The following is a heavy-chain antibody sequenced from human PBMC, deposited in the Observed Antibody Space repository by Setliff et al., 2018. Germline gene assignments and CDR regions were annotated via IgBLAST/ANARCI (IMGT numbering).Heavy chain of an antibody. J-gene: IGHJ3*02. CDR3: ARGRMRGSCSGPSCTYDPFDI. CDR1: GHSIDSDSY. V-gene: IGHV4-38-2*01. CDR2: IYHSGSS. Sequence: PSETLSLTCAVSGHSIDSDSYWGWIRQSPGKGLEWIGSIYHSGSSYYNSSLRSRVTISVDTSKNQFSLILRSVTAADTAVYYCARGRMRGSCSGPSCTYDPFDIWGQGTPVTVSS. D-gene: IGHD2-2*01.